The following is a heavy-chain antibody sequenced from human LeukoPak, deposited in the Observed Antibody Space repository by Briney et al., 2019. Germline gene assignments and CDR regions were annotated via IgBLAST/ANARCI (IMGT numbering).Heavy chain of an antibody. CDR2: IYHSGGT. CDR3: ARSSLRVTTVTYFDY. CDR1: GYSISSGYY. D-gene: IGHD4-17*01. V-gene: IGHV4-38-2*02. J-gene: IGHJ4*02. Sequence: SETLSLTCTVSGYSISSGYYWGWIRQPPGKGLEWMGSIYHSGGTYYNPSLKSRVTISVDASKNQFSLKLSSVTAADTAVYYCARSSLRVTTVTYFDYWGQGTLVTVSS.